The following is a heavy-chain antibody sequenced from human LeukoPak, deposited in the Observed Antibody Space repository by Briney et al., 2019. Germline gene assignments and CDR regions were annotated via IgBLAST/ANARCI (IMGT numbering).Heavy chain of an antibody. V-gene: IGHV4-59*08. CDR3: ARQAVIMTRNDEDWFDP. CDR1: GGSISSYY. J-gene: IGHJ5*02. D-gene: IGHD3-10*01. Sequence: SETLSLTCSVSGGSISSYYWTWIRQPPGKGLEWIGYISYSGSTDYNPSLQSRVTISIDTSKNQFSLKLSSVTAADTAIYYCARQAVIMTRNDEDWFDPWGQGTLVTVSS. CDR2: ISYSGST.